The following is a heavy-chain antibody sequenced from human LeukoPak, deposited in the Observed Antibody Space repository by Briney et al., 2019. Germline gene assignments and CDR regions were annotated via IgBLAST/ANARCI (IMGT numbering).Heavy chain of an antibody. CDR3: ARGVYDFWSGYPHNWFDP. V-gene: IGHV4-59*11. CDR2: IYYSGST. J-gene: IGHJ5*02. CDR1: GGSISSHY. D-gene: IGHD3-3*01. Sequence: PETLSLTCTVSGGSISSHYWSWIRQPPGKGLEWIGYIYYSGSTNYNPSLKSRVTISVDTSKNQFSLKLSSVTAADTAVYCCARGVYDFWSGYPHNWFDPWGQGTLVTVSS.